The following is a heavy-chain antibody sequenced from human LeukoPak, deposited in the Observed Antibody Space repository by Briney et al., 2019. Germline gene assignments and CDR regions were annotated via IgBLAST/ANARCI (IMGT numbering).Heavy chain of an antibody. V-gene: IGHV3-7*01. CDR1: GFTFSYHW. CDR2: IKNDGAVK. CDR3: ARAYYYDSSGYLGPNFDY. D-gene: IGHD3-22*01. J-gene: IGHJ4*02. Sequence: GGSLTPSCAASGFTFSYHWMTWVRQAPGKGLEWVANIKNDGAVKNYVDSVKGRFTISRDNAKNSLYLQMNSLRAEDTAVYYCARAYYYDSSGYLGPNFDYWGQGTLVTVSS.